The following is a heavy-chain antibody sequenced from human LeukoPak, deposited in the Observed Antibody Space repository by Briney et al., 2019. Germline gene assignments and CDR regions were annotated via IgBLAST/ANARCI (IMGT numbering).Heavy chain of an antibody. D-gene: IGHD2-2*01. J-gene: IGHJ4*02. Sequence: PGGSLRLSCAASGFTFSSYSMNWVRQAPGKGREWVSSISSSSSYIYYADSVKGRFTISRDNAKNSLYLQMNSLRAEDTAVYYCARGPRQYCSSTSCYLDYWGQGTLVTVSS. CDR3: ARGPRQYCSSTSCYLDY. V-gene: IGHV3-21*01. CDR1: GFTFSSYS. CDR2: ISSSSSYI.